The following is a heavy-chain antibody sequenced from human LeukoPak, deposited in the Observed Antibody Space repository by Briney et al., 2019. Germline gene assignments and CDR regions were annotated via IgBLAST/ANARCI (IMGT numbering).Heavy chain of an antibody. J-gene: IGHJ4*02. CDR3: ARENSYYDSSGYYYGSGYFDY. Sequence: SETLSLTCAVYGGSFSGYYWSWIRQPPGKGLEWIGEIIHDGSTNYNPSLKSRVTMSIDTSKNHFSLRLSSVTAADTAVYYCARENSYYDSSGYYYGSGYFDYWGQGTLVTVSS. V-gene: IGHV4-34*12. CDR2: IIHDGST. CDR1: GGSFSGYY. D-gene: IGHD3-22*01.